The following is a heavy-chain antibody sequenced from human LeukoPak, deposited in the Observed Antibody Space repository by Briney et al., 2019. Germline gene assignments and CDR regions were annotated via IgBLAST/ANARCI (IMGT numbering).Heavy chain of an antibody. CDR2: ITASGRTK. V-gene: IGHV3-11*04. Sequence: GGSLRLSCAASGFTFSDYYMTWIRQAPGKGLEWVSHITASGRTKYYADSVKGRFAISRDNAKNSLYLQMNSLRAEDTAVYYCARDYNPYYYGSGSYSDYWGQGTLVTVSS. J-gene: IGHJ4*02. CDR1: GFTFSDYY. D-gene: IGHD3-10*01. CDR3: ARDYNPYYYGSGSYSDY.